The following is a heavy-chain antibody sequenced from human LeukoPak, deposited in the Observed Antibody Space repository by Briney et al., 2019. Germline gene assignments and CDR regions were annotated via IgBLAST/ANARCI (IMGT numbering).Heavy chain of an antibody. V-gene: IGHV3-21*01. Sequence: GGSLRLSCAASGSTFSSYSMNWVRQAPGKGLEWVSSISSSSSYIYYADSVKGRFTISRDNAENSLYLQMNSLRAEDTAVYYCASGGYALGIRKDPFDYWGQGTLVTVSS. CDR1: GSTFSSYS. D-gene: IGHD7-27*01. J-gene: IGHJ4*02. CDR2: ISSSSSYI. CDR3: ASGGYALGIRKDPFDY.